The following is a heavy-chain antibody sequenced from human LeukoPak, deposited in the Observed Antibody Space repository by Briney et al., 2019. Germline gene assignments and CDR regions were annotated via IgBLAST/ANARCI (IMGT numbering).Heavy chain of an antibody. V-gene: IGHV3-66*01. CDR1: GFTVSSNH. CDR2: IYSGGST. D-gene: IGHD2-15*01. CDR3: ASDYCSGGSCYGLVALY. J-gene: IGHJ4*02. Sequence: GGSLRLSCAASGFTVSSNHMSWVRQAPGKGLEWVSVIYSGGSTYYADSVKGRFTISRDNSKNTLYLQMNSLRAEDTAVYYCASDYCSGGSCYGLVALYWGQGTLVTVSS.